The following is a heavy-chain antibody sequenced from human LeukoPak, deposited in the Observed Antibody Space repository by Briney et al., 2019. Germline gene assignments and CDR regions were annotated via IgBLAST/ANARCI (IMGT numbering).Heavy chain of an antibody. CDR2: ISAYNANT. D-gene: IGHD6-19*01. CDR3: ARDASIAVAGSFDY. Sequence: VSVKVSCKASGYTFTSYGINWVRQAPGQGLEWMGWISAYNANTNYAQKFQGRVTMTTDTSTSTIYMELRNLRSDDTAVYYCARDASIAVAGSFDYWGQGTLVTVSS. V-gene: IGHV1-18*04. CDR1: GYTFTSYG. J-gene: IGHJ4*02.